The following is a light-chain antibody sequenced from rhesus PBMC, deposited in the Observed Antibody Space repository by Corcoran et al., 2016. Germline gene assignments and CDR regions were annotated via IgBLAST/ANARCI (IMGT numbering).Light chain of an antibody. Sequence: DIQMTQSPSSLSASVGDTVTITCRASQGISSYLNWFQQKPGKAPKLLIYDDSRLESGVPSRFSGSGSGTYFTLTISSLQPEDFAAYYCLQHNSYPLTFGGGTKVEIK. CDR3: LQHNSYPLT. V-gene: IGKV1-28*03. CDR1: QGISSY. J-gene: IGKJ4*01. CDR2: DDS.